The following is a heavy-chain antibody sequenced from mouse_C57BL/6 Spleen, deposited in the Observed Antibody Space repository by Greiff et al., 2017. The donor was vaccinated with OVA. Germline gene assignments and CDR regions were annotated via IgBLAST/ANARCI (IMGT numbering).Heavy chain of an antibody. J-gene: IGHJ3*01. D-gene: IGHD2-2*01. CDR3: ARPGGGYGYGAWFAY. CDR2: ISSGSSTI. Sequence: EVKLMESGGGLVKPGGSLKLSCAASGFTFSDYGMHWVRQAPEKGLEWVAYISSGSSTIYYADTVKGRFTISRDNAKNTLFLQMTSLRSEDTAMYYCARPGGGYGYGAWFAYWGQGTLVTVSA. V-gene: IGHV5-17*01. CDR1: GFTFSDYG.